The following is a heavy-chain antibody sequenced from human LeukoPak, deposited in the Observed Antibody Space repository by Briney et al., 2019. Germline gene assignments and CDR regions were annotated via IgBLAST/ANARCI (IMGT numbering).Heavy chain of an antibody. D-gene: IGHD1-26*01. CDR3: AKVCGGSYYGYYYYYMDV. V-gene: IGHV3-30*02. CDR2: TRYDGSNK. J-gene: IGHJ6*03. CDR1: GFTFSSYG. Sequence: GGSLRLSCAASGFTFSSYGMHWVRQAPGKGLEWVAFTRYDGSNKYYADSVKGRFTISRDNSKNTLYLQMNSLRAEDTAVYYCAKVCGGSYYGYYYYYMDVWGKGTTVTISS.